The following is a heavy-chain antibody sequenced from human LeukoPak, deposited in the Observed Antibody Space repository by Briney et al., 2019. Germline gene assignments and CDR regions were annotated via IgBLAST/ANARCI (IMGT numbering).Heavy chain of an antibody. D-gene: IGHD3-22*01. Sequence: PSETLSLTCTVSGGSISSGDYYWSWIRQPPGKGLEWIGYIYYSGSTNYNPSLKSRVTISVDTSKNQFSLKLSSVTAADTAVYYCATSYYYDSSGYYLDYWGQGTLVTVSS. V-gene: IGHV4-61*08. CDR2: IYYSGST. J-gene: IGHJ4*02. CDR1: GGSISSGDYY. CDR3: ATSYYYDSSGYYLDY.